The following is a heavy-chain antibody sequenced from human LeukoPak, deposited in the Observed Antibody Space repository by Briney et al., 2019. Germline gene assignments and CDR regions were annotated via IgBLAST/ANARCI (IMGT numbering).Heavy chain of an antibody. CDR3: ARGVFSDY. Sequence: SETLSLTCTVSSYSISRGYYWGWIRQTPGKGLEWIGSIYHSGITSYNPSLKSRVTISVDTSKNQFSLNLSSVTAADTAVYYCARGVFSDYWGQGTLVTVSS. V-gene: IGHV4-38-2*02. D-gene: IGHD6-13*01. J-gene: IGHJ4*02. CDR1: SYSISRGYY. CDR2: IYHSGIT.